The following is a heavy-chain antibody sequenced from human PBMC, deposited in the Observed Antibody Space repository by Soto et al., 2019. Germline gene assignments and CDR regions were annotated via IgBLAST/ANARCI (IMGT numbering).Heavy chain of an antibody. CDR2: IYSGGST. J-gene: IGHJ1*01. V-gene: IGHV3-53*01. Sequence: EVQLVESGGGLIQPGGSLRLSCAASGFTVSSNYMSWVRQAPGKGLEWVSVIYSGGSTYYADSGKGGFTIASDNSKHTLYLQIYRLGAADTAGYCCARDRVGRGYLDLCPHGGQGTLVTVSS. D-gene: IGHD5-18*01. CDR1: GFTVSSNY. CDR3: ARDRVGRGYLDLCPH.